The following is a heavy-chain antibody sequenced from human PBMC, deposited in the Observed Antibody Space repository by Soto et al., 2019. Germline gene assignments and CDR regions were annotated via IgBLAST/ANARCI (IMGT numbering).Heavy chain of an antibody. CDR3: ANGFMASGWHRFDY. J-gene: IGHJ4*02. V-gene: IGHV3-23*01. CDR1: GFTFSSYA. Sequence: PGGSLRLSCAASGFTFSSYAMSWVRQAPGKGLEWVSAISGSGGSTYYADSVKGRFTISRDNSKNTLYLQMNSLRAEDTAVYYCANGFMASGWHRFDYWGQGPLVTVSS. CDR2: ISGSGGST. D-gene: IGHD6-19*01.